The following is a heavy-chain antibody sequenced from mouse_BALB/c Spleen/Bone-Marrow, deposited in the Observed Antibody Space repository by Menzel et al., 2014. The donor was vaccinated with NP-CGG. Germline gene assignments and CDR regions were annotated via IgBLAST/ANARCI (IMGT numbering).Heavy chain of an antibody. J-gene: IGHJ3*01. D-gene: IGHD1-1*01. Sequence: EVQLQQSGPELVKPGASVKMSCKASGYTFTSYVMHWVKQKPGQGLEWIGYINPYNDGTKYNEKFKGKATLTSDKSSSTAYMELSSLTSEGSAVYYCARTYYYGSNLFAYWGQGTLVTVSA. CDR2: INPYNDGT. CDR1: GYTFTSYV. CDR3: ARTYYYGSNLFAY. V-gene: IGHV1-14*01.